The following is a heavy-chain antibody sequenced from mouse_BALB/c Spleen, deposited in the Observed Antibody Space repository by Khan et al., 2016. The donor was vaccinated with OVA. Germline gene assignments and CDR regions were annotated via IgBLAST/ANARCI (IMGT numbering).Heavy chain of an antibody. Sequence: QVQLKQSGAELVRPGVSVKISCKGSGYSFTDFTMHWVKQSHAKSLEWIGVISTYSGDATYNQKFKGKATMTVDKASSTAYMELARLTSEDSAIYYCTRGGVGNRFAYWGQGTMVTVSA. J-gene: IGHJ3*01. D-gene: IGHD1-1*02. CDR3: TRGGVGNRFAY. V-gene: IGHV1S137*01. CDR1: GYSFTDFT. CDR2: ISTYSGDA.